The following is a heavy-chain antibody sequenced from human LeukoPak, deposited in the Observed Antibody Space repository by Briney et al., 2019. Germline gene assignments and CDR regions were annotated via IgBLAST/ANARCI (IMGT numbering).Heavy chain of an antibody. CDR3: ERETCTRTTCYIEY. J-gene: IGHJ4*02. D-gene: IGHD2-2*01. Sequence: GGSLRLSCAASGFTFRYYNINWVRQAPGKRLEWVSFITSSGSTIHYADSVKGRFTISRDNAKKSLYLQMNSLGAEDTALYYCERETCTRTTCYIEYCGEGTLVTVSS. CDR2: ITSSGSTI. V-gene: IGHV3-48*01. CDR1: GFTFRYYN.